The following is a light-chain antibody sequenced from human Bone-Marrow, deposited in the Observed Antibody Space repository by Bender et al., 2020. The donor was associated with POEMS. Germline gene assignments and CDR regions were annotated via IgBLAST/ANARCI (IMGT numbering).Light chain of an antibody. CDR2: DIS. CDR1: SSDVGSYNL. CDR3: GSFTGTSTLVV. J-gene: IGLJ2*01. V-gene: IGLV2-14*02. Sequence: QSALTQPPSASGSPGQSVTISCTGISSDVGSYNLVSWYQHHPGEAPKLIIYDISNRPSGVSNRFSGSKSGNTASLTISGLQSEDEADYFCGSFTGTSTLVVFGGGTKLTVL.